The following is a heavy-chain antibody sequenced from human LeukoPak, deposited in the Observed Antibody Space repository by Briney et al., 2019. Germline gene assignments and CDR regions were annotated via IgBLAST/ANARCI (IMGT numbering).Heavy chain of an antibody. Sequence: GESLKISCKGSGYSFTSQWIGWVRQMPGRGLEWMGIIYPGDSDTRYSPSFQGQVTISADKSLSTAFLQLKSLKASDTAMYYCARQDGNSEFYFDSWGQGTLVTVSS. CDR2: IYPGDSDT. CDR3: ARQDGNSEFYFDS. D-gene: IGHD4-23*01. CDR1: GYSFTSQW. J-gene: IGHJ4*02. V-gene: IGHV5-51*01.